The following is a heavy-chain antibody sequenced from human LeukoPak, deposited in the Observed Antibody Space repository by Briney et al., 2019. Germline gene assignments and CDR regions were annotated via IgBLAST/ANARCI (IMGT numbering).Heavy chain of an antibody. CDR2: IIPILGIA. J-gene: IGHJ4*02. CDR3: ARDPGGNDDVY. Sequence: ASVKVSCKASGGTFSSYTISWVRQAPGQGLEWMGRIIPILGIANYAQKFQGRVTITADKSTSTAYMELSSLRSEDTAVYYCARDPGGNDDVYWGQGTLVTVSS. D-gene: IGHD1-1*01. CDR1: GGTFSSYT. V-gene: IGHV1-69*04.